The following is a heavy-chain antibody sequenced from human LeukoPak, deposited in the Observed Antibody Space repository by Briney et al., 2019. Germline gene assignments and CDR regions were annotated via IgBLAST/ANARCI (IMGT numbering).Heavy chain of an antibody. D-gene: IGHD1-26*01. CDR1: GFTFSSYV. V-gene: IGHV3-23*01. CDR2: ISGSGGST. J-gene: IGHJ4*02. CDR3: SKAPYSGTYYFDC. Sequence: PGGSLRLSCAASGFTFSSYVMSWVRQAPGKGLEWVSVISGSGGSTYYADSVKGRFTISRDNSKNTLYLQMNSLRAEDTAVYYCSKAPYSGTYYFDCWGQGTLVTAS.